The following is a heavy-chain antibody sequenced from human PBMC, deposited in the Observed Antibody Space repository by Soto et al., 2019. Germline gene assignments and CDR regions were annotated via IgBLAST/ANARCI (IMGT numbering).Heavy chain of an antibody. CDR3: ARDRSRAAVGPVRYYYYYGMDV. CDR1: GGTFSSYA. J-gene: IGHJ6*02. V-gene: IGHV1-69*13. CDR2: IIPIFGTA. Sequence: SVKVSCKASGGTFSSYAISWVRQAPGQGLGWMGGIIPIFGTANYAQKFQGRVTITADESTSTAYMELSSLRSEDTAVYYCARDRSRAAVGPVRYYYYYGMDVWGQGTTVTVSS. D-gene: IGHD6-13*01.